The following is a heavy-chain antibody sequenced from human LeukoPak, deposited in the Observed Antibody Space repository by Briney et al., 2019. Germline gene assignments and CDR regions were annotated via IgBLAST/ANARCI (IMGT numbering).Heavy chain of an antibody. CDR3: ARGYCSSTSCYGAAFDI. CDR1: GGSFSGYS. D-gene: IGHD2-2*01. Sequence: SETLSLTCAVNGGSFSGYSWSWIRQPPGKGLEWIGEINHSGSTKYNPSLKSRVTISVDTSKKQLSLGLSSMTAADTAVYYCARGYCSSTSCYGAAFDIRGQGTMVTVSS. J-gene: IGHJ3*02. V-gene: IGHV4-34*01. CDR2: INHSGST.